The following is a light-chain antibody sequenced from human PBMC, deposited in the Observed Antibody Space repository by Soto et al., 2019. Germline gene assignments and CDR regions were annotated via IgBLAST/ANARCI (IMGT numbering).Light chain of an antibody. CDR2: AAS. J-gene: IGKJ1*01. CDR3: QQYDSVTWT. V-gene: IGKV1-27*01. Sequence: DMRITNSPASXSSLVGHRVPIPWRASQGISNYLAWYQQKPGKAXKXXXYAASTLKSGVPSRFSGSGSGTDFTLTISILQPEDVATYYCQQYDSVTWTFGQGTKV. CDR1: QGISNY.